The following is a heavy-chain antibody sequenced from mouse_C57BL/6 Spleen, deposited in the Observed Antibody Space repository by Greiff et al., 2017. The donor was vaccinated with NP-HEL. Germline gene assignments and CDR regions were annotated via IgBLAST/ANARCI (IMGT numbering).Heavy chain of an antibody. D-gene: IGHD4-1*01. V-gene: IGHV5-16*01. CDR3: ARVNWDAYFDY. CDR1: GFTFSDYY. J-gene: IGHJ2*01. CDR2: INYDGSST. Sequence: EVKLMESEGGLVQPGSSMKLSCTASGFTFSDYYMAWVRQVPEKGLEWVANINYDGSSTYYLDSLKSRFIISRDNAKNILYLQMSSLKSEDTATYYCARVNWDAYFDYWGQGTTLTVSS.